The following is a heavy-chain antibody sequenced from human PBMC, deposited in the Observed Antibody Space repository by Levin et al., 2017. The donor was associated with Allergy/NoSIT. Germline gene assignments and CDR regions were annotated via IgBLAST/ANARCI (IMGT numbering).Heavy chain of an antibody. CDR2: ITSSSSTT. V-gene: IGHV3-48*02. J-gene: IGHJ5*02. Sequence: GASVKVSCAASGFTFSSYSMNWVRQAPGKGLEWVSYITSSSSTTNYADSVKGRFTISRDNAKNSLYLQMNSLRDEDTAVYYCARAAWVQLWSGWFDPWGQGTLVTVSS. D-gene: IGHD5-18*01. CDR1: GFTFSSYS. CDR3: ARAAWVQLWSGWFDP.